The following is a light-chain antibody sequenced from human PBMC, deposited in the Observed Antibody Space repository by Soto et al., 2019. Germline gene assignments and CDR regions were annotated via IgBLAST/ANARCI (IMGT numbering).Light chain of an antibody. V-gene: IGLV2-11*01. Sequence: QSALTQPRSVSGSPGRSVTISCTATNSNVGDYNFVSWYQQHPGKAPKLLIYDVTKRPSGVPDRFSGSRSGNTASLTISGLQAEDESDYYCCSYAGSHSWVFGGGTKLTVL. J-gene: IGLJ3*02. CDR3: CSYAGSHSWV. CDR1: NSNVGDYNF. CDR2: DVT.